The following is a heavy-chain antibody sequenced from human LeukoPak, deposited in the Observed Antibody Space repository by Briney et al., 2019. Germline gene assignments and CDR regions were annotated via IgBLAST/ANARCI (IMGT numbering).Heavy chain of an antibody. CDR2: IKSKTDGGTI. D-gene: IGHD1-26*01. CDR1: GFRFSDAW. J-gene: IGHJ4*02. CDR3: TIELLGQWEPY. Sequence: GGSLRLSCATSGFRFSDAWMTWGRQAPGKGLEWVGRIKSKTDGGTIDNAGPLKGRFTISRDDSKNTLYLQMNSLKIEDTAVDYCTIELLGQWEPYWGQGTLVTVSS. V-gene: IGHV3-15*01.